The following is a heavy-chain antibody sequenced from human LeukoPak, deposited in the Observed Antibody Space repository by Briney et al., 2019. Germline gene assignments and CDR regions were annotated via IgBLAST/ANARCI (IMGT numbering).Heavy chain of an antibody. CDR1: GFTVSSNY. J-gene: IGHJ4*02. CDR2: LYSGGAT. Sequence: GGSLRLSCVASGFTVSSNYMSWVRQPAGKGLEWVSVLYSGGATFYADSVKGRFTISRDTSKNTLYLQMNDLRADDTAVYYCTKLKGWYGEGFFDYWGQGTLVTVSS. CDR3: TKLKGWYGEGFFDY. V-gene: IGHV3-53*01. D-gene: IGHD6-19*01.